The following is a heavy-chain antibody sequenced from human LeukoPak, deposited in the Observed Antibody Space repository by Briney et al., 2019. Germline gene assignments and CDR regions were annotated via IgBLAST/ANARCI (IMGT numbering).Heavy chain of an antibody. CDR3: ARDQYDFWSGYPTDY. D-gene: IGHD3-3*01. CDR1: GYTFTSYG. V-gene: IGHV1-18*01. Sequence: ASVKVSRKASGYTFTSYGISWVRQAPGQGLEWMGWISAYNGNTNYAQKLQGRVTMTTDTSTSTAYMELRSLRSDDTAVYYCARDQYDFWSGYPTDYWGQGTLVTVSS. CDR2: ISAYNGNT. J-gene: IGHJ4*02.